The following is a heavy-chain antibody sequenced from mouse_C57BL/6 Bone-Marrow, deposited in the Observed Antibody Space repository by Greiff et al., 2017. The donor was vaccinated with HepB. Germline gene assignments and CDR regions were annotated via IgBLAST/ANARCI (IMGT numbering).Heavy chain of an antibody. J-gene: IGHJ4*01. D-gene: IGHD1-3*01. Sequence: EVQLVESGGGLVQPKGSLKLSCAASGFSFNTYAMNWVRQAPGKGLEWVARIRSKSNNYATYYADSVKDRFTISRDDSESMLYLQMNNLKTEDTAMYYCVRPQLKDAMDYWGQGTSVTVSS. CDR3: VRPQLKDAMDY. CDR1: GFSFNTYA. CDR2: IRSKSNNYAT. V-gene: IGHV10-1*01.